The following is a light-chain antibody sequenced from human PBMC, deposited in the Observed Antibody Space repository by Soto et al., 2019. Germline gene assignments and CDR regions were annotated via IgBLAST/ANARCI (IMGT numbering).Light chain of an antibody. CDR3: SSYTSGSTWV. CDR2: EVS. V-gene: IGLV2-14*01. Sequence: QSALTQPASVSGSPGQSITISCTGTSSDVGAYNYVSWYQQHPGKAPKLMIYEVSNRPSGVSNRFSGSKSGNTASLTISGLQAEDEGDYYCSSYTSGSTWVFGGGTKVTV. CDR1: SSDVGAYNY. J-gene: IGLJ3*02.